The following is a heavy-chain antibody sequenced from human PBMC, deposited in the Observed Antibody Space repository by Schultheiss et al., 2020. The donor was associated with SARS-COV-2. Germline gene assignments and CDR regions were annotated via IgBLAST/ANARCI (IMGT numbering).Heavy chain of an antibody. CDR1: GGTFSSYA. J-gene: IGHJ6*02. V-gene: IGHV1-69*01. CDR2: IIPIFGTA. CDR3: ARPRDLGSGWHGGGLDYYYGMDV. D-gene: IGHD6-19*01. Sequence: KISCKASGGTFSSYAISWVRQAPGQGLEWMGGIIPIFGTANYAQKFQGRVTITADESTSTAYMELSSLRSEDTAVYYCARPRDLGSGWHGGGLDYYYGMDVWGQGTTVTVSS.